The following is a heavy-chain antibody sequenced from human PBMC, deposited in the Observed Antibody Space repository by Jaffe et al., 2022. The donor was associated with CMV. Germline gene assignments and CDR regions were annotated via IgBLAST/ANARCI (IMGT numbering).Heavy chain of an antibody. V-gene: IGHV3-33*08. D-gene: IGHD3-10*01. CDR2: IWYDGSNK. CDR3: ARDRRPGTYYSISY. J-gene: IGHJ4*02. CDR1: GFTFSSYG. Sequence: QVQLVESGGGVVQPGRSLRLSCAASGFTFSSYGMHWVRQAPGKGLEWVAVIWYDGSNKYYADSVKGRFTISRDNSKNTLYLQMNSLRAEDTAVYYCARDRRPGTYYSISYWGQGTLVTVSS.